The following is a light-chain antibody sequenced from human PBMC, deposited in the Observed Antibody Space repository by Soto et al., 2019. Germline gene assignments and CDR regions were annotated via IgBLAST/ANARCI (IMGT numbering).Light chain of an antibody. CDR3: GTWDSSLTTYV. CDR1: SSDIGRNY. J-gene: IGLJ1*01. CDR2: ENN. V-gene: IGLV1-51*02. Sequence: QSALTQPPSVSAAPGQKVTISRYGSSSDIGRNYVSWYQHLPGTAPKLLIYENNKRPSGIPDRLSGSKSGSSATLGITGLQTGDEADYYCGTWDSSLTTYVFGPGTKVTV.